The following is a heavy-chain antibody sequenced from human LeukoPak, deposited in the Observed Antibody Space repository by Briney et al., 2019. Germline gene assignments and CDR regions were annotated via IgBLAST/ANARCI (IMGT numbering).Heavy chain of an antibody. CDR2: ISGSGGST. V-gene: IGHV3-23*01. Sequence: GGSLRLSCAASGFTFSSYAMSWVRQAPGKGLEWVSAISGSGGSTYYADSVKGRFTISRDNSKNTLHLQMNSLRAEDTAVYYCAKKLSSGWFFDYWGQGTLVTVSS. CDR3: AKKLSSGWFFDY. J-gene: IGHJ4*02. D-gene: IGHD6-19*01. CDR1: GFTFSSYA.